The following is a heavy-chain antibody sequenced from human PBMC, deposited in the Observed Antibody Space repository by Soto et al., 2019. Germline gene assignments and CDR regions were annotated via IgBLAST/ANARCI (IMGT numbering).Heavy chain of an antibody. V-gene: IGHV3-23*01. J-gene: IGHJ6*02. CDR1: GFTFSSYA. CDR3: AKEGYCSGGSCYSGMDV. CDR2: ISGSGGST. D-gene: IGHD2-15*01. Sequence: GGSLRLSCAASGFTFSSYAMSWVRQAPGKGLEWVSAISGSGGSTYYADSVKGRFTISRDNSKNTLYLQMNSLRAEDTAVYYCAKEGYCSGGSCYSGMDVWGQGTTVTVSS.